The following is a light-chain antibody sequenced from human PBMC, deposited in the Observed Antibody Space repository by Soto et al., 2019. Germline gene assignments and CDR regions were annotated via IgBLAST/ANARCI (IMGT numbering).Light chain of an antibody. CDR1: SXDVGGYNY. CDR2: EVS. Sequence: QSALTQPASVSGSPGRSITISCTGTSXDVGGYNYVSWYQQHPGKVPKLMIYEVSNRPSGVSNRFSGSKSGNTASLTISGLQAEDEADYYCSSYTSSTTLVFGTGPKVTV. V-gene: IGLV2-14*01. J-gene: IGLJ1*01. CDR3: SSYTSSTTLV.